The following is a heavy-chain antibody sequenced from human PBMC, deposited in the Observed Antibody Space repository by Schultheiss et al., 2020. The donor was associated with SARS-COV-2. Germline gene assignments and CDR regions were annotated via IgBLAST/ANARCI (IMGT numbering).Heavy chain of an antibody. V-gene: IGHV3-74*01. Sequence: GGSLRLSCAASGFTFSSYWMHWVRQAPGKGLVWVSRINSYGSTTSYADSVKGRFTISRDNARNTLYLQMNSLRSEDTAVYYCAGPRIVATRGQYYFDYWGQGTLVTVSS. J-gene: IGHJ4*02. CDR1: GFTFSSYW. CDR3: AGPRIVATRGQYYFDY. CDR2: INSYGSTT. D-gene: IGHD5-12*01.